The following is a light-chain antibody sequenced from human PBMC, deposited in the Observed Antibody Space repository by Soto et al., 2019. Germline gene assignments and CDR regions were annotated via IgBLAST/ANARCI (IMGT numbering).Light chain of an antibody. CDR2: AAS. Sequence: DIQLTQSPSFLSASVGDRVTITCRASQGISSYLAWYQQKPGKAPKLLIYAASTLQSGVPSRFSGSGSGTECPLKISSLQPEDFATYYCQQLISYPRTFAQGTRLEIK. CDR3: QQLISYPRT. J-gene: IGKJ5*01. V-gene: IGKV1-9*01. CDR1: QGISSY.